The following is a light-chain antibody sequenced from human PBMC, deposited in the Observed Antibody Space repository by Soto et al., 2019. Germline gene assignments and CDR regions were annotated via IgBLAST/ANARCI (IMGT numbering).Light chain of an antibody. Sequence: DIQMTQSPSSLSASVGDRVTITCRASQTFSNFLNWYQQKPGKAPKLLVYGASSLQSGVPSRFSGSGSGTDFTLTITSLQPEDFATYYCQQANSFPWTFGQGTKVEL. J-gene: IGKJ1*01. CDR1: QTFSNF. CDR2: GAS. V-gene: IGKV1-39*01. CDR3: QQANSFPWT.